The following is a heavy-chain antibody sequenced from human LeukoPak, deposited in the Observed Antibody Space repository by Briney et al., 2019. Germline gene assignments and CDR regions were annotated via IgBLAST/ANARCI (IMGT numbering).Heavy chain of an antibody. CDR3: ARGGVEYCSSTSCYRPYYFDY. Sequence: PGGSLRLSCAASGFTFSDYYMSWIRQAPGKGLEWVSYISSSGSTIYYADSVKGRFTISRDNAKNSLYLQMNSLRAEDTAVYYCARGGVEYCSSTSCYRPYYFDYWGQGTPVTVSS. CDR1: GFTFSDYY. J-gene: IGHJ4*02. V-gene: IGHV3-11*01. D-gene: IGHD2-2*01. CDR2: ISSSGSTI.